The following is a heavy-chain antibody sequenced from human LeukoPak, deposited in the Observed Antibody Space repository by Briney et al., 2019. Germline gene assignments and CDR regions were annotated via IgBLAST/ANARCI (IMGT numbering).Heavy chain of an antibody. CDR3: ASLGILTSFRRDY. J-gene: IGHJ4*02. D-gene: IGHD3-9*01. V-gene: IGHV3-30*04. CDR2: ISYDGSNK. CDR1: GFTFSSYA. Sequence: PGRSLRLSCAASGFTFSSYAMHWVRQAPGKGLEWVAVISYDGSNKYYADSVKGRFTISRDNAKNSLYLQMNSLRAEDTAVYYCASLGILTSFRRDYWGQGTLVTVSS.